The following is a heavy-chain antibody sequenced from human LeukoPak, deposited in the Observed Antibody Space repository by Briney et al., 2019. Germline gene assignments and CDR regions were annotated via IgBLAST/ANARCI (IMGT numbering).Heavy chain of an antibody. V-gene: IGHV3-30*14. CDR1: GFTFSSYA. Sequence: GGSLRLSCAASGFTFSSYAMHWVRQAPGKGLEWVAVISYDGSNKYYADSVKGRFTISRDNSKNTLFLQMNSLRAEDTAVYYCARADGTGGPYDYWDQGTLVTVSS. CDR2: ISYDGSNK. CDR3: ARADGTGGPYDY. D-gene: IGHD3/OR15-3a*01. J-gene: IGHJ4*02.